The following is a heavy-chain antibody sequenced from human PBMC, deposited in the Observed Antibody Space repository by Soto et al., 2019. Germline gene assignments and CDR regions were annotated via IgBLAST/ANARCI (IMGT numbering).Heavy chain of an antibody. D-gene: IGHD2-21*01. Sequence: EVQLWESGGGLVQPGGSLRLSCAASGFTFSSYAMRWVRQAPGKGLEWVSAISGSGGSTYYADSVKGRFTISRDNSKHTLYLQMNSLRAEDTAVYYCAKPRVVIAIPDHRGQGTLVTVSS. V-gene: IGHV3-23*01. CDR2: ISGSGGST. CDR1: GFTFSSYA. J-gene: IGHJ4*02. CDR3: AKPRVVIAIPDH.